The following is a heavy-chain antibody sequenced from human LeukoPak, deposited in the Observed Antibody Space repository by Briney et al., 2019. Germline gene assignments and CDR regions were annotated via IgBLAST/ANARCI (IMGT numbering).Heavy chain of an antibody. Sequence: SETLSLTSTVSGGSISSYYWSWIRQPPGKGLEWIRYIYYSGSTNYNPSLKSRVTISVDTSKNQFSLKLSSVTAADTAVYYCARDTVAGVSFDIWGQGTMVTVSS. V-gene: IGHV4-59*01. J-gene: IGHJ3*02. CDR1: GGSISSYY. D-gene: IGHD6-19*01. CDR3: ARDTVAGVSFDI. CDR2: IYYSGST.